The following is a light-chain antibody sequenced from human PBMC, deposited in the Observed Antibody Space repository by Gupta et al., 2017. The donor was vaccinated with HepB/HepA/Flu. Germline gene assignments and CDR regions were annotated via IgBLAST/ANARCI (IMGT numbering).Light chain of an antibody. V-gene: IGKV3-20*01. CDR1: QFIRNSY. Sequence: VLTQSPVTLSLSPGEGATLSCKASQFIRNSYLAWYQQKPGQAPRVVMSSASDRASGIPDRFSGSGSGTDFTLNITRLEPEDFAVYICQQFGDFPRTFGRGTQVEI. J-gene: IGKJ4*02. CDR2: SAS. CDR3: QQFGDFPRT.